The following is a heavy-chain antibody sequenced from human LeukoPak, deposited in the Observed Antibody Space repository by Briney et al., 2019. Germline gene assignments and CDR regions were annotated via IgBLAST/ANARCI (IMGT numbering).Heavy chain of an antibody. CDR1: GGTFSSYA. Sequence: SVKVSCKTSGGTFSSYAISWVRQAPGQGLEWMGGIIPIFGTANYAQKFQGRVTITADESTSTAYMELSSLRSEDTAVYYCARPYGSGSYYWFDPWGQGTLVTVSS. J-gene: IGHJ5*02. CDR3: ARPYGSGSYYWFDP. V-gene: IGHV1-69*01. CDR2: IIPIFGTA. D-gene: IGHD3-10*01.